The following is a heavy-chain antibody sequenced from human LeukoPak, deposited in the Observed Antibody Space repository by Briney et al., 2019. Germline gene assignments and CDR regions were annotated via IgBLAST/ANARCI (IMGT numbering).Heavy chain of an antibody. V-gene: IGHV1-69*13. Sequence: SVKVSCKASGGTFSSYAISWVRQAPGQGLEWMGGIIPIFGTANYAQKFQGRVTITADESTSTAYMELSSLRSEDTAVYYCARDQTPITIFGVVILSPTVDYWGQGTLVTVSS. J-gene: IGHJ4*02. CDR3: ARDQTPITIFGVVILSPTVDY. D-gene: IGHD3-3*01. CDR2: IIPIFGTA. CDR1: GGTFSSYA.